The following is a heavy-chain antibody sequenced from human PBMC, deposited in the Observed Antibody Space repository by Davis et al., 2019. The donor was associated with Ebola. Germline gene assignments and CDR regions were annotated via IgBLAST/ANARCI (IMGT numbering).Heavy chain of an antibody. CDR3: ARDAFSLSRYDTEDH. CDR2: ISGSATST. J-gene: IGHJ4*02. D-gene: IGHD3-9*01. CDR1: GFTFSSYE. Sequence: GWSLRLSCAASGFTFSSYEMNWVRQAPGKGLEWVSYISGSATSTFYADSVKGRFTISRDNARDSLYLQMDSLRVEDTAIYYCARDAFSLSRYDTEDHWGQGTLVTVSS. V-gene: IGHV3-48*03.